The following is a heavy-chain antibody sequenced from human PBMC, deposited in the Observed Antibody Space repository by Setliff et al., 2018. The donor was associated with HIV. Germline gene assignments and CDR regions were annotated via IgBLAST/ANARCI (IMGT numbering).Heavy chain of an antibody. Sequence: SETLSLTCAVYGGTFSNCYWSWIRQPPGKGLQWIGEINHYGATYYNPSLRGRVTISTDTSKNQFSLTLTSVTAADTAVYYCAGGKDTSSYSPSHYYYYMDVWGKGTTVTVSS. CDR1: GGTFSNCY. J-gene: IGHJ6*03. V-gene: IGHV4-34*01. CDR3: AGGKDTSSYSPSHYYYYMDV. D-gene: IGHD2-2*01. CDR2: INHYGAT.